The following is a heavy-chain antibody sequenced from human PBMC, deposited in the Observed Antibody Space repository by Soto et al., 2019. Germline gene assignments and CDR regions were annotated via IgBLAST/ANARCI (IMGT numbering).Heavy chain of an antibody. J-gene: IGHJ4*02. CDR2: INRNGDST. Sequence: EVPLVESGGGLVQPGGSLRLSCAASGFTFSSYAMHWVRQAPGKGLEYVSTINRNGDSTYYANSVKGRFTISRDNSKNTLHLQMGSLRAEDMAVYYCARGGSDYYFDYWGQGTLVTVSS. CDR3: ARGGSDYYFDY. CDR1: GFTFSSYA. V-gene: IGHV3-64*01. D-gene: IGHD2-21*02.